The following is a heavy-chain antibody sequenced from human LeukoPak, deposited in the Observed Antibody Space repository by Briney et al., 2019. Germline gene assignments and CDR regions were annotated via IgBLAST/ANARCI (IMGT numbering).Heavy chain of an antibody. Sequence: PSQTLSLTCTVSGGSISSGGYYWRWIRQHPGKGLEWIGYINYSGSTYYNPSLKSRVTISVDTSKNQFSLKLSSVTAADTAVYYCARERGRLLNGGLDYWGQGTLVTVSS. CDR1: GGSISSGGYY. D-gene: IGHD1-26*01. J-gene: IGHJ4*02. V-gene: IGHV4-31*03. CDR3: ARERGRLLNGGLDY. CDR2: INYSGST.